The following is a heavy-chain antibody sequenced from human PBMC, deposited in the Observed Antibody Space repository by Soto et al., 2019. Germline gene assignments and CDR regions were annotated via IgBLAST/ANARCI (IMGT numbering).Heavy chain of an antibody. D-gene: IGHD3-10*01. V-gene: IGHV4-31*03. CDR1: GGSISSGGYY. Sequence: SETLSLTCTVSGGSISSGGYYWSWIRQHAGKGLEWIGYIYYSGSTYYNPSLKSRVTISVDTSKNQFSLKLSSVTAADTAVYYCASWGSRGYYGSGRYYFFYFDYWGQGTLVTVSS. CDR2: IYYSGST. J-gene: IGHJ4*02. CDR3: ASWGSRGYYGSGRYYFFYFDY.